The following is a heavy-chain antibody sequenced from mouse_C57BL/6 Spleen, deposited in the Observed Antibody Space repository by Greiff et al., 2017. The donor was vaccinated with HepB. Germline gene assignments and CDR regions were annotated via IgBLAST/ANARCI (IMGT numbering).Heavy chain of an antibody. CDR1: GFTFSSYA. Sequence: EVHLVESGGGLVKPGGSLKLSCAASGFTFSSYAMSWVRQTPEKRLEWVATISDGGSYTYYPDNVKGRFTISRDNAKNNLYLQMSHLKSEDTAMYYCAREDYYSNYSWYFDVWGTGTTVTVSS. J-gene: IGHJ1*03. V-gene: IGHV5-4*01. CDR3: AREDYYSNYSWYFDV. CDR2: ISDGGSYT. D-gene: IGHD2-5*01.